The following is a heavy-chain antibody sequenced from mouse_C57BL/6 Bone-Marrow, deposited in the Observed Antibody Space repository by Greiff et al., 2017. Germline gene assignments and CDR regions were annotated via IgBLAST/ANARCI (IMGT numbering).Heavy chain of an antibody. CDR3: TTVVHY. V-gene: IGHV14-4*01. CDR2: IDPENGDT. Sequence: VQLQQSGAELVRPGASVKLSCTASGFNIKDDYMHWVKQRPEQGLEWIGWIDPENGDTEYASKFQGKATIAADTASNTAYLQLSSLTSEDSAVCYCTTVVHYWGQGTTLTVSS. D-gene: IGHD1-1*01. J-gene: IGHJ2*01. CDR1: GFNIKDDY.